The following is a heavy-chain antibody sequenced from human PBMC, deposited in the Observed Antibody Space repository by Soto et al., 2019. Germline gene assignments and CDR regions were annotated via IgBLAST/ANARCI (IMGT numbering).Heavy chain of an antibody. Sequence: EVQLVESGGDLVQPGGSLRLSCAASGFTFSDFWMSWVRQAPGKGLDWVANIKHDGSEKYYVDSVEGRFTISRDNTKDSLYLQMNSLRAEDTAVYYCARGGSWGPDFLVQGTLVTVSS. D-gene: IGHD2-15*01. J-gene: IGHJ4*02. CDR2: IKHDGSEK. V-gene: IGHV3-7*01. CDR3: ARGGSWGPDF. CDR1: GFTFSDFW.